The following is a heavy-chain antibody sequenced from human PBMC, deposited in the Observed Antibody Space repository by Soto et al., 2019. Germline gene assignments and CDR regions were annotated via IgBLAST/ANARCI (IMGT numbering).Heavy chain of an antibody. CDR2: IYYSGST. CDR3: ARHYGSGSYADWFDP. J-gene: IGHJ5*02. V-gene: IGHV4-39*01. CDR1: GGSNSSSIYY. D-gene: IGHD3-10*01. Sequence: SETLSLTCTVAGGSNSSSIYYWGWIRQPPGKGLEWIGSIYYSGSTYYNPSLKSRVTISVDTSKNQFSLKLSSVTAADTAVYYCARHYGSGSYADWFDPWGQGTLVTVSS.